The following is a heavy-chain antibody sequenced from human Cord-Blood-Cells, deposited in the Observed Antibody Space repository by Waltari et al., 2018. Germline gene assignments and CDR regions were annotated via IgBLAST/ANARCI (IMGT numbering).Heavy chain of an antibody. Sequence: QVQLVQSGAAVKKPGPSVKFSCKVSGYTLTELSIPWVRQAPGKGLEWMGGFDPEDGETIYAQKFQGRVTMTEDTSTDTAYMELSSLRSEDTAVYYCATRSGSSSERGDYWGQGTLVTVSS. V-gene: IGHV1-24*01. CDR1: GYTLTELS. CDR2: FDPEDGET. CDR3: ATRSGSSSERGDY. D-gene: IGHD6-6*01. J-gene: IGHJ4*02.